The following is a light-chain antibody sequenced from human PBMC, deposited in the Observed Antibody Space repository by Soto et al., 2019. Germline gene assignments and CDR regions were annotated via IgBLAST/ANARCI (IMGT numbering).Light chain of an antibody. CDR2: DAI. CDR1: QNIHNH. J-gene: IGKJ5*01. Sequence: PGERVTLSCRASQNIHNHMSWFLQKPGQTPRLLIYDAIIRATGIPDRFSGSGSGTHFTLTISRLEPGDFAVYYCQHFGGTTFTFGQGTRLEIK. CDR3: QHFGGTTFT. V-gene: IGKV3-20*01.